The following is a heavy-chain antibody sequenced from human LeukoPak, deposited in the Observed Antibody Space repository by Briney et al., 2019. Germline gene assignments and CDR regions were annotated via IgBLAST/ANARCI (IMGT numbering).Heavy chain of an antibody. J-gene: IGHJ4*02. D-gene: IGHD1-26*01. CDR1: GFTFSSYG. CDR3: ARMRERRLDI. CDR2: IWYDGSNK. Sequence: RPGGSLRLSCAASGFTFSSYGMHWVRQAPGKGLVWVAIIWYDGSNKYYADSVKGRFTISRDNSRNTLYLEMDSLTDEDTAVYYCARMRERRLDIWGQGTLVTVSS. V-gene: IGHV3-33*08.